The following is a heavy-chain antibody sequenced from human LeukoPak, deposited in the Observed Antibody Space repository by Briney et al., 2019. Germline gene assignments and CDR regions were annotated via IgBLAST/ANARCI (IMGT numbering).Heavy chain of an antibody. CDR2: IIPIFGTA. CDR1: GGTFSSYA. D-gene: IGHD2-15*01. J-gene: IGHJ4*02. CDR3: ARERSGGYHDY. V-gene: IGHV1-69*05. Sequence: GASVKASCKASGGTFSSYAISWVRQAPGQGLEWMGGIIPIFGTANYAQKFQGRVTITTDESTSTAYMELSSLRSEDTAVYYCARERSGGYHDYWGQGTLVTVSS.